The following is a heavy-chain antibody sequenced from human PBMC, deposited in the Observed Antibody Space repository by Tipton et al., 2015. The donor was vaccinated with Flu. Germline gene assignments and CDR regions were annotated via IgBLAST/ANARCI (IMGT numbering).Heavy chain of an antibody. J-gene: IGHJ6*02. CDR2: INHSGST. V-gene: IGHV4-34*01. D-gene: IGHD6-13*01. Sequence: TLSLTCTVYGGSFSGYYWSWIRQPPGKGLEWIGEINHSGSTNYYPSLKSRVTMSVDTSKNQFSLKLSSVTAADTAVYYCAREGSSWYRHWYYGMDVWGQGTTVTVSS. CDR3: AREGSSWYRHWYYGMDV. CDR1: GGSFSGYY.